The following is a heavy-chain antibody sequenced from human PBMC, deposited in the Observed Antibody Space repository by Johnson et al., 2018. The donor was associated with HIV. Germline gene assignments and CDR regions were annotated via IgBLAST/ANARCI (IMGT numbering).Heavy chain of an antibody. D-gene: IGHD3-16*01. J-gene: IGHJ3*02. CDR3: GTDQVGRIYGGESQI. V-gene: IGHV3-15*01. Sequence: VQLVESGGGFVKPGGSLRLSRAASGFTFINAWMSWVRQAPGKGLEWVGRIYSKTDGGTTDYAAPVTGRFTISRDDSKNMVFRQMNSLKTEETAVYYCGTDQVGRIYGGESQIWGQGTMVTVSS. CDR1: GFTFINAW. CDR2: IYSKTDGGTT.